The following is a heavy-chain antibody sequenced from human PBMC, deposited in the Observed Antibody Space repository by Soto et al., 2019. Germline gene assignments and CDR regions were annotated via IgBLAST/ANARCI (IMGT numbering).Heavy chain of an antibody. Sequence: PSETLSLTCTVSGGSMTSSDCCRSCSRQPPGKGVEWIGFIYYRGSTYYNPSLKSRLTTSVDTSKNQISLKLTAVTAADTAVYFCARAVLDVSVAAADDYGMDVWGQGTTVTVSS. CDR2: IYYRGST. D-gene: IGHD6-25*01. V-gene: IGHV4-30-4*01. CDR1: GGSMTSSDCC. CDR3: ARAVLDVSVAAADDYGMDV. J-gene: IGHJ6*02.